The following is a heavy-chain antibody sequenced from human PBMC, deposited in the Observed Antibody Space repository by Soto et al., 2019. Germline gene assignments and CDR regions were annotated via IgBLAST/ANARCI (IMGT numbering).Heavy chain of an antibody. CDR3: VRGVLS. V-gene: IGHV4-31*03. Sequence: QVQLQESGPGLVKASQTLSLTCNVSGGSISSGGYYWTWIRQHPGKGLEWIGNFHHSGRTFYNPSLKSRVSISVDTSNNQFSLKLSSVTAADTAVYFCVRGVLSWGQGTLVTVSS. CDR2: FHHSGRT. J-gene: IGHJ1*01. D-gene: IGHD3-10*01. CDR1: GGSISSGGYY.